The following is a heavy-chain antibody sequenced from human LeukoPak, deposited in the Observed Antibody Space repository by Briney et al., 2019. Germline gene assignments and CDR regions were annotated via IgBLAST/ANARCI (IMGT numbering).Heavy chain of an antibody. CDR3: ARLAPTTLSLYYYYMDV. CDR1: GGSISSSNW. D-gene: IGHD2/OR15-2a*01. CDR2: IFHTGTT. J-gene: IGHJ6*03. V-gene: IGHV4-4*02. Sequence: SETLSLTCAVSGGSISSSNWWSWVRQPPGKGLEWIGRIFHTGTTDYKTSLKGRVTISVDKSKNQFSLKLTSVTAADTAVYYCARLAPTTLSLYYYYMDVWGKGTTVTVSS.